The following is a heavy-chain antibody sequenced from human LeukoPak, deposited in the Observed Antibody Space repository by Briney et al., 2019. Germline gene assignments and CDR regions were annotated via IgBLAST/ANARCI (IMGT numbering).Heavy chain of an antibody. D-gene: IGHD3-16*01. CDR2: INTDGTNK. V-gene: IGHV3-74*01. J-gene: IGHJ5*02. CDR1: GYTFTNYW. Sequence: QPGGSLRLSCAASGYTFTNYWMHWVRQAPGEGLVWVSRINTDGTNKVYADSVRGRFTVSRDNAKNTLYLQMDRLRAEDTAVYYCARDRGINWFDPWGQGTLVAVSS. CDR3: ARDRGINWFDP.